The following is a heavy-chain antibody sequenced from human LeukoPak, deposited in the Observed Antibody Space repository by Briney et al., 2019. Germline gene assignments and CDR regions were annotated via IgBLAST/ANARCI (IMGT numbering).Heavy chain of an antibody. CDR2: IKQDGSEK. D-gene: IGHD4-17*01. J-gene: IGHJ4*02. CDR1: GFTFSSYW. Sequence: GGSLRLSCAASGFTFSSYWMHWVRQAPGKGLEWVASIKQDGSEKYYVDSVKGRFTISRDNAKNSLYLQMNSLRAEDTAVYYCARDHDYANIFDYWGQGTLVTVSS. V-gene: IGHV3-7*01. CDR3: ARDHDYANIFDY.